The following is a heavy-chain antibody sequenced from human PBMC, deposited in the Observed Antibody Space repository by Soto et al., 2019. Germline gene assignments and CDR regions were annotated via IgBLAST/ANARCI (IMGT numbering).Heavy chain of an antibody. D-gene: IGHD2-2*01. Sequence: EVQLLESGGGLVQPGGSLRLSCAASGITFSNHAMTWVRQAPGKGLEWVSSISESGGVTYYADSVKGRFTISRDNSKNTPYLQLNNLRAEDTAVYYCVPGSSGTRGEDSWGPGALVTVSS. J-gene: IGHJ4*02. CDR3: VPGSSGTRGEDS. V-gene: IGHV3-23*01. CDR2: ISESGGVT. CDR1: GITFSNHA.